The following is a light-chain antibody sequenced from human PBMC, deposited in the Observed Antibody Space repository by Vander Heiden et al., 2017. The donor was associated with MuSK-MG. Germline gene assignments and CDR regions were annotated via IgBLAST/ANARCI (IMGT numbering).Light chain of an antibody. V-gene: IGKV1-5*01. CDR3: QQYNRDSEYT. J-gene: IGKJ2*01. CDR2: DAS. Sequence: DIQMTQSPSTLSASVGDRVTITCRASQSISSWLAWYQQKPGKAPKLLIYDASSLESGVPSRFSASGSGTEFTLTISSLQPDDFATYYCQQYNRDSEYTFGQGTKLEIK. CDR1: QSISSW.